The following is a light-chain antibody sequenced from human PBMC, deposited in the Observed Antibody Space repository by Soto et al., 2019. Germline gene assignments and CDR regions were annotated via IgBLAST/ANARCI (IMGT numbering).Light chain of an antibody. J-gene: IGLJ7*01. V-gene: IGLV2-23*02. CDR2: EVS. Sequence: QSALTQPASVSGSPGQSITISCTGTSSDVGSYNLVSWYQHHPGKAPKLMIYEVSKRPSGVSNRFSGSKSGNTASLTISGLQAEDEADYYCCSYAGSSTVEFGGGTQLTVL. CDR1: SSDVGSYNL. CDR3: CSYAGSSTVE.